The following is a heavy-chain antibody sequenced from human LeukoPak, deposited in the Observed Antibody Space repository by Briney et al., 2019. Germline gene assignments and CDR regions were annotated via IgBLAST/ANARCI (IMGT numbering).Heavy chain of an antibody. Sequence: ASVKVSCKASGYTFTGYYMHWVRQAPGQGLEWMGWINPNSGGTNYAQKFQGRVTMTRDTSIRTAYMELSRLRSHDTAVYYCARAGGYDGEYFDYWGQGTLVTVSS. CDR3: ARAGGYDGEYFDY. CDR2: INPNSGGT. CDR1: GYTFTGYY. V-gene: IGHV1-2*02. D-gene: IGHD5-12*01. J-gene: IGHJ4*02.